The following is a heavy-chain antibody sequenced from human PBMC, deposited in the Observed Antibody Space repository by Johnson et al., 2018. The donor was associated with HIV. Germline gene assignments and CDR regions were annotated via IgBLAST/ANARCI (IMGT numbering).Heavy chain of an antibody. CDR1: GFTFSSYA. Sequence: QVQLVESGGGVVQPGRSLRLSCAASGFTFSSYAMHWVRQAPGTGLEWVAVISYDGSNKYSADSVKGPFTISRDNSKNTLYLQMNSLRAEDTAVYYCASLIAAAGDDAFDIWGQGTMVTVSS. CDR3: ASLIAAAGDDAFDI. J-gene: IGHJ3*02. CDR2: ISYDGSNK. V-gene: IGHV3-30-3*01. D-gene: IGHD6-13*01.